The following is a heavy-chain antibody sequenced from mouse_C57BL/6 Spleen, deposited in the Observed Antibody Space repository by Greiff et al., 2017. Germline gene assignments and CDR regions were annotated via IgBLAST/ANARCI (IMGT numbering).Heavy chain of an antibody. D-gene: IGHD1-1*01. CDR3: ARYDTTVVQLDY. CDR1: GYAFSSYW. V-gene: IGHV1-80*01. J-gene: IGHJ2*01. Sequence: QVQLQQSGAELVKPGASVKISCKASGYAFSSYWMNWVKQRPGKGLEWIGQIYPGDGDTNYNGKFKGKATLTADKSSSTAYMQLSSLTSEDSAVYFCARYDTTVVQLDYWGQGTTLTVSS. CDR2: IYPGDGDT.